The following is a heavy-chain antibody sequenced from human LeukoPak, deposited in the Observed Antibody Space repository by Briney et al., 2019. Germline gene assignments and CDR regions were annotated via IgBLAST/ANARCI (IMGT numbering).Heavy chain of an antibody. CDR2: INHSGST. Sequence: PSETLSLTCAVYGGSFSGYYWSWIRQPPGKGLEWIGEINHSGSTNYNPSLKSRVTISGDTSKNQFSLKLSSVTAADTAVYYCAARYGSGSYYRWGQGTLVTVSS. D-gene: IGHD3-10*01. CDR3: AARYGSGSYYR. J-gene: IGHJ4*02. V-gene: IGHV4-34*01. CDR1: GGSFSGYY.